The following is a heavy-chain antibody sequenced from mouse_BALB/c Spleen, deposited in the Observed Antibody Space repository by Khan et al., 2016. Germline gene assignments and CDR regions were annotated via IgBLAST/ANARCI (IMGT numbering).Heavy chain of an antibody. CDR3: ARRAVYSYVSSFHYSGVDY. J-gene: IGHJ4*01. Sequence: EVELVESGGGLVQPGGSRKLSCAASGFTFSSFGMHWVRQAPEKGLEWVAYIGSGGSAIFYADTVKGRFTISRDNPKNPLFLQMTSLRAEDTAMYYCARRAVYSYVSSFHYSGVDYWGQGTSVTVSS. CDR2: IGSGGSAI. V-gene: IGHV5-17*02. D-gene: IGHD1-1*01. CDR1: GFTFSSFG.